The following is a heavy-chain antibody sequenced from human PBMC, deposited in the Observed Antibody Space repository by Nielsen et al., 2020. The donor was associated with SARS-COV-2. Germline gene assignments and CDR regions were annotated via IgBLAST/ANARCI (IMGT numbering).Heavy chain of an antibody. J-gene: IGHJ3*02. Sequence: SETLSLTFAVYGGSFSGYDWSWSRKPPGKGLEWIREIHHSGSPNYNPSLKSLVTISVDTSKNQFSLKLSSVTAADTAVYYCASLIAVAVTPNAFDIWGQGTMVTVSS. D-gene: IGHD6-19*01. CDR3: ASLIAVAVTPNAFDI. V-gene: IGHV4-34*01. CDR1: GGSFSGYD. CDR2: IHHSGSP.